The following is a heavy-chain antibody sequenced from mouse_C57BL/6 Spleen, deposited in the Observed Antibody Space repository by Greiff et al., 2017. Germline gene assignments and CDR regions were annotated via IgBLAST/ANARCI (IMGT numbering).Heavy chain of an antibody. V-gene: IGHV3-8*01. J-gene: IGHJ1*03. D-gene: IGHD1-1*01. CDR3: ARGVYYGSSVKLYWYFDV. Sequence: EVMLVESGPGLAKPSQTLSLTCSVTGYSITSDYWNWIRKFPGNKLEYMGYISYSGSTYYNPSLKSRISITRDTSKNQYYLQLNSVTTEDTATYYCARGVYYGSSVKLYWYFDVWGTGTTVTVSS. CDR2: ISYSGST. CDR1: GYSITSDY.